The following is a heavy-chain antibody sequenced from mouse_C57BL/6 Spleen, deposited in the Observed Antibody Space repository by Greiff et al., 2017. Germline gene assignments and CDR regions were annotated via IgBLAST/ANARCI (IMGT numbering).Heavy chain of an antibody. CDR3: ARGGSSYYFDY. CDR1: GYTFPSYW. Sequence: VQQPGAELVKPGASVKLSCKASGYTFPSYWMHWVTQSPGQGLEWIGLIHHNSGSTNYNEKFKGKATLTVDKSSSTAYRQLSSLTAEDTAVYYWARGGSSYYFDYWGQGTTRTVSS. J-gene: IGHJ2*01. D-gene: IGHD1-1*01. V-gene: IGHV1-64*01. CDR2: IHHNSGST.